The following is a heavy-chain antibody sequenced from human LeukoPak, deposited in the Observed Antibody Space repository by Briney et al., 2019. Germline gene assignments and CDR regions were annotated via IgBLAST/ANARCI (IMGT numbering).Heavy chain of an antibody. CDR3: ARRGLGSYERWFDP. D-gene: IGHD1-26*01. CDR2: IYPGDSDT. Sequence: GESLKISCKGSGYSFTNYWIAWVRQMPGKGLEWMGVIYPGDSDTRYSPSFQGQVTISADKSISTAYLQWSSLKASDTAIYYCARRGLGSYERWFDPWGQGTLVTVSS. CDR1: GYSFTNYW. V-gene: IGHV5-51*01. J-gene: IGHJ5*02.